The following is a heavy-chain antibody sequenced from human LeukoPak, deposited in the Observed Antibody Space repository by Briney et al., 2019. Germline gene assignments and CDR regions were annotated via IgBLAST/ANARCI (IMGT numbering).Heavy chain of an antibody. CDR2: INAGKGNT. CDR3: ARESTYYYYGMDV. D-gene: IGHD2-2*01. Sequence: ASVKVSCKASGYTFTSYAMHWVRQAPGQRLEWMGWINAGKGNTKYSQKFQGRVTITRDTSASTAYMELSSLRSEDTAVYYCARESTYYYYGMDVWGQGTTVTVSS. V-gene: IGHV1-3*01. CDR1: GYTFTSYA. J-gene: IGHJ6*02.